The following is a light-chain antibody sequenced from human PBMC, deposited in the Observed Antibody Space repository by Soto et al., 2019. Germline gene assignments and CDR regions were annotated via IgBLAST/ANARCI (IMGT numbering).Light chain of an antibody. Sequence: VLTQSPDSLSLSPGERATLSCRASQYISTKLAWYQQKPGQAPRLLFSGAFNRATDTPDRFSGSGSGTDFTLITSGVEAEDFAMYYCQQYGDSPWTFGQGTKVDIK. CDR3: QQYGDSPWT. CDR1: QYISTK. CDR2: GAF. V-gene: IGKV3-20*01. J-gene: IGKJ1*01.